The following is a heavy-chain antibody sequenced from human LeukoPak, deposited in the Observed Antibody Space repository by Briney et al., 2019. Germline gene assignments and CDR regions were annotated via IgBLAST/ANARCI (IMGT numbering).Heavy chain of an antibody. D-gene: IGHD3-10*01. J-gene: IGHJ5*02. CDR3: VRDSGTTGEVKFDP. CDR2: MNPNSGNT. CDR1: GYTFTSYD. V-gene: IGHV1-8*01. Sequence: ASVKVSCKASGYTFTSYDINWVRQATGQGLEWMGWMNPNSGNTGYAQKFQGRVTMTRNTSISTAYMELSSLRSEDTAVYYCVRDSGTTGEVKFDPWGQGTLVTVSS.